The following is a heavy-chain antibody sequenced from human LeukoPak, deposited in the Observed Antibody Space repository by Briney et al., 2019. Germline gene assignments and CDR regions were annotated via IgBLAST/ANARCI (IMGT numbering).Heavy chain of an antibody. Sequence: SETLSLTCTVSGGSISSGSYYWSWIRQPAGKGLEWIGRIYTSGSTNYNPSLKSRVTISVDTSKNQFSLKLSSVTAADTAVYYCAGRRGRGYYFDYWGQGTLVTVSS. D-gene: IGHD1-26*01. CDR1: GGSISSGSYY. V-gene: IGHV4-61*02. CDR3: AGRRGRGYYFDY. J-gene: IGHJ4*02. CDR2: IYTSGST.